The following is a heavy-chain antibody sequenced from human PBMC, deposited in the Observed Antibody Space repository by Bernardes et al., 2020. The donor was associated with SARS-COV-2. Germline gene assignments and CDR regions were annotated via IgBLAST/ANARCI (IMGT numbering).Heavy chain of an antibody. V-gene: IGHV3-7*01. CDR1: GFTFSSYW. CDR3: ARNSSSSRYYYYYGMDV. J-gene: IGHJ6*02. Sequence: GGSLRLSCAASGFTFSSYWMSWVRQAPGKGLEWVANIKQDGSEKYYVDSVKGRFTISRDNAKNSLYLQMNSLRAEDTAVYYCARNSSSSRYYYYYGMDVWGQGTTVTVSS. D-gene: IGHD6-6*01. CDR2: IKQDGSEK.